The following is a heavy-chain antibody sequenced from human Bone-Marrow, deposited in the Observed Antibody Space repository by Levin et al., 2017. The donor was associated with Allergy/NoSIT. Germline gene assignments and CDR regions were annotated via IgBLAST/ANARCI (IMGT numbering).Heavy chain of an antibody. V-gene: IGHV4-59*08. D-gene: IGHD3-22*01. J-gene: IGHJ2*01. Sequence: PSETLSLTCTVSGASISAFYWNWIRQTPGKGLEWIGYISHSGSTSRYNPSLKSRVSISRDTSKNQFSLTLTSVTAADTAVYYCARRYDPDYYDSDEYYHWYFDVWGRGTLITVSS. CDR2: ISHSGSTS. CDR1: GASISAFY. CDR3: ARRYDPDYYDSDEYYHWYFDV.